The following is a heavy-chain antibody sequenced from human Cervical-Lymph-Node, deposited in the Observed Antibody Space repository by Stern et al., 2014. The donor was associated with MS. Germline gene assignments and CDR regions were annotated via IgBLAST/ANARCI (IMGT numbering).Heavy chain of an antibody. CDR2: IAGSGLDT. J-gene: IGHJ4*02. CDR3: TKGPGSSGYYSVPFDS. D-gene: IGHD3-22*01. Sequence: EDQLVESGGGLVPPGGSLKLTCAASGFTFSNYAMNWVRLAPGKGLLWVSTIAGSGLDTLYADSVKGRFTISRDNTKNTLHLQMSGLRAEDTAVYYCTKGPGSSGYYSVPFDSWGQGTLLTVSS. CDR1: GFTFSNYA. V-gene: IGHV3-23*04.